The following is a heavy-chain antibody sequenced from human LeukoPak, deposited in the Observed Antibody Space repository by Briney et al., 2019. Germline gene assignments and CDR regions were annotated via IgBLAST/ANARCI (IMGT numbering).Heavy chain of an antibody. Sequence: GGSLRHSCAASGFTFSNAWMSWVRQAPGKGLEWVGRIRSKTDGGTTDYAAAVKGRFTISRDDSKNTLYLQMNSLKTEDTAVYYCTTERGGYCSSTSCHSMSNWGQGTLVTVSS. J-gene: IGHJ4*02. CDR2: IRSKTDGGTT. V-gene: IGHV3-15*01. D-gene: IGHD2-2*03. CDR1: GFTFSNAW. CDR3: TTERGGYCSSTSCHSMSN.